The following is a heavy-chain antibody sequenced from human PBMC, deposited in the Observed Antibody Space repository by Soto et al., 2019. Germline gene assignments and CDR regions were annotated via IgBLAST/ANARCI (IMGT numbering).Heavy chain of an antibody. CDR1: GFSLSNAW. J-gene: IGHJ4*02. V-gene: IGHV3-15*01. CDR3: TTVDYGGNSGYFDY. D-gene: IGHD2-21*02. Sequence: GFLRASAAAPGFSLSNAWMSWVRQAQGKGLEWVGRIKSKTDGGTTDYAAPVKGRFTISRDDSKKTLYLQMPSLKTEDTAVYYSTTVDYGGNSGYFDYWGQGTLVTVSS. CDR2: IKSKTDGGTT.